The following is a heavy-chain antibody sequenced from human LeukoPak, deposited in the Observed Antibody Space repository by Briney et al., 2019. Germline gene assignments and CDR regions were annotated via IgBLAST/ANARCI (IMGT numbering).Heavy chain of an antibody. V-gene: IGHV4-61*02. D-gene: IGHD6-19*01. CDR2: IYTSGST. Sequence: PSQTLSLTCTVSGGSISSGSYYWSWIRQPAGKGLEWIGRIYTSGSTNYNPSLKSRVTISVDTSKNQFSLKLSSVTPADTAVYYCARDGGSGWSAALDYWGQGTLVTVSS. J-gene: IGHJ4*02. CDR3: ARDGGSGWSAALDY. CDR1: GGSISSGSYY.